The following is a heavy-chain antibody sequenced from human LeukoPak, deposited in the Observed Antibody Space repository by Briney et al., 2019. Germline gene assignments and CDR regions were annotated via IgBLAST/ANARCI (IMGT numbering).Heavy chain of an antibody. CDR3: TRGAGWLIDY. J-gene: IGHJ4*02. V-gene: IGHV4-39*07. D-gene: IGHD3-16*01. Sequence: PSETLSLTCIVSGGSISRSTYYWGWIRQPPGKGLEWIGSIYSSGSTYYNPSLKSRVTISADTSKNQFSLKLNSLTTADTAVYYCTRGAGWLIDYWGQGILVTVSS. CDR2: IYSSGST. CDR1: GGSISRSTYY.